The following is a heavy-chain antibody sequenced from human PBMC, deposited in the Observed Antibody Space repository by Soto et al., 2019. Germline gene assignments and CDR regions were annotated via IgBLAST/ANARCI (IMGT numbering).Heavy chain of an antibody. CDR2: IYWDDDK. Sequence: QITLKESGPTLVKPTQPLTLTCTFSGFSLSTSGVGVGWIRQPPGKALEWLALIYWDDDKRYSPSLKSRLTITKDTSKNQVVLTMTNMDPVDTAPYYCAHRHSPLRGYALRAQDAFDIWGQGTMVTVSS. CDR3: AHRHSPLRGYALRAQDAFDI. V-gene: IGHV2-5*02. J-gene: IGHJ3*02. CDR1: GFSLSTSGVG. D-gene: IGHD3-10*01.